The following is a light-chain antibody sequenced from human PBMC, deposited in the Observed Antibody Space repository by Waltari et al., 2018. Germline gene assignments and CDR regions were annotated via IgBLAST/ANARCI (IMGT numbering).Light chain of an antibody. Sequence: EIVMTQSPATLSVSPGERATLYCRASQSVSSNLAWYQQKPGQSPRLLIYGASTRATGIPARFSGGGSGTEFTLTISSLQYEDFAVYYCQQYNNWPSFGQGTKVEIK. CDR2: GAS. CDR3: QQYNNWPS. J-gene: IGKJ1*01. CDR1: QSVSSN. V-gene: IGKV3-15*01.